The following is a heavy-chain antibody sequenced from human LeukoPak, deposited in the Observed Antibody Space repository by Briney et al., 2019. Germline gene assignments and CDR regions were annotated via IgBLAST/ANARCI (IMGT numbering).Heavy chain of an antibody. CDR3: VSPRGFSYGYFDY. D-gene: IGHD5-18*01. CDR2: IYYSKNT. V-gene: IGHV4-39*01. Sequence: PSETLSLTCTVSGGSISSSSAYWGWIRQPPGKGLEWIGSIYYSKNTYYNPSLKSRVTISADTSKNQFSLTLGSVSATVTAVYYCVSPRGFSYGYFDYWGQGTLVTVSS. CDR1: GGSISSSSAY. J-gene: IGHJ4*02.